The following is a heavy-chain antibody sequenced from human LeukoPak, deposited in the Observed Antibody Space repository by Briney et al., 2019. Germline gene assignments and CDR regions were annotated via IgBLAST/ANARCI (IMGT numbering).Heavy chain of an antibody. J-gene: IGHJ4*02. CDR3: AKDGGWQELVYYFDY. D-gene: IGHD6-13*01. CDR1: GFTFSSYG. V-gene: IGHV3-30*18. Sequence: GGSLRLSCAASGFTFSSYGMHWVRQAPGKGLEWVAAISYDGSNKYYADSVKGRFTISRDESQNTLYLQMNSLRAEDTAVYYCAKDGGWQELVYYFDYWGQGTLVTVSS. CDR2: ISYDGSNK.